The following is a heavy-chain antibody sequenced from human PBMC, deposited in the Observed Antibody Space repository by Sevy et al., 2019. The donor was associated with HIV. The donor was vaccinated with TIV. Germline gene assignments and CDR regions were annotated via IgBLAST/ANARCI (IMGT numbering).Heavy chain of an antibody. V-gene: IGHV5-51*01. Sequence: GESLKISCQASGYSFHSYWIGWVRQRPAKGLEWVGIIFPGNSDTRYSPSFQGQVTIPGDKSINTAYLQWNGLQASDTAVYYCARGGNLPVDGFDLWGQGTKVTVSS. J-gene: IGHJ3*01. CDR1: GYSFHSYW. D-gene: IGHD2-15*01. CDR2: IFPGNSDT. CDR3: ARGGNLPVDGFDL.